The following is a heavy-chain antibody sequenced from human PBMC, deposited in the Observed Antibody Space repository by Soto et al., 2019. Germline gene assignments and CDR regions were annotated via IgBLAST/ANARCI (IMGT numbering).Heavy chain of an antibody. CDR2: IYYSGST. J-gene: IGHJ4*02. Sequence: PSETLSLTYTVSGGSITSGGYYWSWIRQHPGKGLEWIGYIYYSGSTYYNPSLKSRVTISVDTSKNQFSLKLSSVTAADTAVYYCARQGISITMVAQGNWGQGTLVTVSS. D-gene: IGHD3-10*01. CDR3: ARQGISITMVAQGN. V-gene: IGHV4-31*03. CDR1: GGSITSGGYY.